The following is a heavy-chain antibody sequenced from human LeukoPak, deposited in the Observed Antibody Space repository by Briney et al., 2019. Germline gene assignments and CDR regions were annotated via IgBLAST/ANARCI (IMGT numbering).Heavy chain of an antibody. J-gene: IGHJ5*02. CDR3: ARHEYSGSYYGLSWFDP. V-gene: IGHV4-39*01. CDR1: GGSISSSSYY. CDR2: IYYSGST. Sequence: SETLSLTCTVTGGSISSSSYYWGWIRQPPGKGLEWIGSIYYSGSTYYNPSLKSRVTISVDTSKNQLSLKLSSLTAADTAVYYCARHEYSGSYYGLSWFDPWGQGTLVTVSS. D-gene: IGHD1-26*01.